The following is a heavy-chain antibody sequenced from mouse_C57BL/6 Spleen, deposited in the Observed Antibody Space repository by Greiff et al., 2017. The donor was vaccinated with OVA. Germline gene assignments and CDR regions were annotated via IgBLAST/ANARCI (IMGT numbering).Heavy chain of an antibody. V-gene: IGHV14-4*01. J-gene: IGHJ3*01. CDR3: TTGDSNYVAWFAY. CDR2: IDPENGDT. CDR1: GFNIKDDY. Sequence: LVESGAELVRPGASVKLSCTASGFNIKDDYMHWVKQRPEQGLEWIGWIDPENGDTEYASKFQGKATITADTSSNTAYLQLSSLTSEDTAVYYCTTGDSNYVAWFAYWGQGTLVTVSA. D-gene: IGHD2-5*01.